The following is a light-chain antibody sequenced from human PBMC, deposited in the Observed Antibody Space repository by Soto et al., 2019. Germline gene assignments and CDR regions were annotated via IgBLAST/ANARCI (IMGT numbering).Light chain of an antibody. CDR2: EAS. CDR1: HAISTF. V-gene: IGKV1-9*01. Sequence: DIPLTHSPSLLSASIGHRVTITCRASHAISTFLAWYQQKPGKAPMLLIYEASTLQSGVPSRFSGSGSGTEFTLTISGLLPEDFAAYHCQQLYTCPCTFGQGTRL. CDR3: QQLYTCPCT. J-gene: IGKJ5*01.